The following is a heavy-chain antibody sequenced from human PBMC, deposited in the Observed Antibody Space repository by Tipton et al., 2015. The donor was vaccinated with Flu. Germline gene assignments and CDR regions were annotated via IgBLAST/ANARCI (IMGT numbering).Heavy chain of an antibody. CDR1: GFTVSSNH. V-gene: IGHV3-53*01. J-gene: IGHJ6*02. CDR2: IYRGGNT. D-gene: IGHD2-15*01. CDR3: ARVGSRLNSYGMDV. Sequence: SLRLSCATSGFTVSSNHMSWVRQAPGKRPECVSVIYRGGNTYYADSVKGRFTISRDNSKDTLYLQMNSLRAEDTAVCYCARVGSRLNSYGMDVWGQGTTVTVSS.